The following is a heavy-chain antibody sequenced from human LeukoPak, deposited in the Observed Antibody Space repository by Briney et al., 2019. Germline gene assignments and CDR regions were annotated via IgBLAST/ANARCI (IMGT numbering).Heavy chain of an antibody. V-gene: IGHV3-43D*03. CDR3: AKDGYSGWRSGNYWYFDL. CDR2: ISWDGGST. J-gene: IGHJ2*01. Sequence: PGGSLRLSCAASGFTFDDYAMHWVRQAPGKGLEWVSLISWDGGSTYYADSVKGRFTISRDNSKNSLYLQMNSLRAEDTALYYCAKDGYSGWRSGNYWYFDLWGRGTLVTVSS. D-gene: IGHD5-12*01. CDR1: GFTFDDYA.